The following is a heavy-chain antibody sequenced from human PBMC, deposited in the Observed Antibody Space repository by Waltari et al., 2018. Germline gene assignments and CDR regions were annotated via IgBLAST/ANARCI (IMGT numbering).Heavy chain of an antibody. D-gene: IGHD3-22*01. Sequence: QVQLQQWGAGLLKPSETLSLTCAVYGGSFSGYYWSWIRQPPGKGLEWIGEINHSGSTNYNPSLKSRVTISVDTSKNQFSLKLSSVTAADTAVYYCARGVVIPFDYWGQGTLVTVSS. J-gene: IGHJ4*02. CDR3: ARGVVIPFDY. V-gene: IGHV4-34*01. CDR1: GGSFSGYY. CDR2: INHSGST.